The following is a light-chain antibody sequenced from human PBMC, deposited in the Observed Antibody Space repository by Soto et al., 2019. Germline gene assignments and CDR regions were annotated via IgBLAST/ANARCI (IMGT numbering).Light chain of an antibody. CDR2: DTS. CDR3: LLSYSAARSYV. J-gene: IGLJ1*01. V-gene: IGLV7-46*01. Sequence: QAVVTQEPSLTVSPGGTVTLTCGSSTGAVTSGHYPYWFQQKPGQAPRTLIYDTSNTHSWTPARFSGSLLGGKAALTLSGAQPEDEAEYYCLLSYSAARSYVFGTGTKLTVL. CDR1: TGAVTSGHY.